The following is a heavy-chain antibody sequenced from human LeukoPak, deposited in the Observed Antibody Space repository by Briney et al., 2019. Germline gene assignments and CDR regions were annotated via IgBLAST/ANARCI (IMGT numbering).Heavy chain of an antibody. CDR2: IYYYRGSA. CDR3: ARLLWSTVVYLEY. J-gene: IGHJ4*02. V-gene: IGHV4-31*03. Sequence: PSETLSLTCTVSGGSISSGDYYWSWIRQQPGKGLEWIGNIYYYRGSAVYNPSLESRITISIDTSKNQFSLNLSSVTAADTAVYYCARLLWSTVVYLEYWGQGALVTVSS. D-gene: IGHD4-23*01. CDR1: GGSISSGDYY.